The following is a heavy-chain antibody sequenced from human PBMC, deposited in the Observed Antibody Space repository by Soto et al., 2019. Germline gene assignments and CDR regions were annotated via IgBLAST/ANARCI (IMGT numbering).Heavy chain of an antibody. V-gene: IGHV4-59*01. CDR1: GGSISSYY. CDR2: IHYSGST. CDR3: ARGRSSLPYYYDSSGYPFDY. Sequence: TSETLSLTCTVSGGSISSYYWSWIRQPPGKGLEWIGYIHYSGSTNYNPSLKSRVTISVDTSKNQFSLKLSSVTAADTAVYYCARGRSSLPYYYDSSGYPFDYWGQGTLVTVSS. D-gene: IGHD3-22*01. J-gene: IGHJ4*02.